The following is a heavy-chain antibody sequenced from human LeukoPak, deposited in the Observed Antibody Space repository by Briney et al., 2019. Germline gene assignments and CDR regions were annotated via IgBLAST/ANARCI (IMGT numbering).Heavy chain of an antibody. D-gene: IGHD3-22*01. Sequence: QPGGSLRPSCAAPGFTFSSYAMSWVRQAPGKGLEWVSAISGSGGSTYYADSVKGRFTISRDNSKNTLYLQMNSLRAEDTAVYYCAKFMSMIVVVTSPFDYWGQGTLVTVSS. CDR1: GFTFSSYA. V-gene: IGHV3-23*01. CDR2: ISGSGGST. CDR3: AKFMSMIVVVTSPFDY. J-gene: IGHJ4*02.